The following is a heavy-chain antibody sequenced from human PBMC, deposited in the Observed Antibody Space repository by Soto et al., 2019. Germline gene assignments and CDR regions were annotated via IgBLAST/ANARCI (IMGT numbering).Heavy chain of an antibody. V-gene: IGHV4-4*02. CDR3: ARDYGGYSYGYYFDY. D-gene: IGHD5-18*01. Sequence: SETLSLTCAVSGVSISSSNWWSWVRQPPGKGLKWIGEIYHSGSTNYNPSLKSRLTISVDKSKNHFSLKLSSVTAADTAVYYCARDYGGYSYGYYFDYWGQGTLVTVSS. CDR2: IYHSGST. J-gene: IGHJ4*02. CDR1: GVSISSSNW.